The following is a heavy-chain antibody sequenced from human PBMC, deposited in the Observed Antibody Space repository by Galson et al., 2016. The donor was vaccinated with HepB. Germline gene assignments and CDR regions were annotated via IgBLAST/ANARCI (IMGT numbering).Heavy chain of an antibody. CDR1: GGFISSNSYY. CDR3: ARHRDYGDSSFDY. CDR2: VYYSGTT. V-gene: IGHV4-39*01. D-gene: IGHD4-17*01. J-gene: IGHJ4*02. Sequence: SETLSLTCSVSGGFISSNSYYWGWIRQSPGKGLEWIATVYYSGTTYYNPSLESRVTISVDTSKSHFALRLTSVTAADTAVYYCARHRDYGDSSFDYWGKGILVSVSS.